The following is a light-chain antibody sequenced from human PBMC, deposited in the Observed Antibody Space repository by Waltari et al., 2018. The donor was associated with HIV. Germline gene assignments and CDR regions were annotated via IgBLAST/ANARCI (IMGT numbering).Light chain of an antibody. CDR1: SSNHGNNY. V-gene: IGLV1-51*01. J-gene: IGLJ3*02. CDR3: GAWDSSLSAPGV. CDR2: ENN. Sequence: QSVLTQPPSVSAAPGQKVTISCSGSSSNHGNNYVSWYQQLPGTAPNLLIYENNKRPSVMPDPFAGSQSGASATLGITGLETGDEADYYCGAWDSSLSAPGVFGGGTKLTVL.